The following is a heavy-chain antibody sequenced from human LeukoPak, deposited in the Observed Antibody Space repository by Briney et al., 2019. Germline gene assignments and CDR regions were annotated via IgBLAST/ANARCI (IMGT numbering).Heavy chain of an antibody. CDR1: GGSISSGGYY. CDR2: IYYSGST. CDR3: AISDYYYYYMDV. J-gene: IGHJ6*03. Sequence: SETLSLTCTVSGGSISSGGYYWSWIRQPPGKGLEWIGYIYYSGSTYYNPSLKSRVTISVDTSKNQFSLKLSSVTAADTAVYYCAISDYYYYYMDVWGKGTTVTVSS. V-gene: IGHV4-31*03. D-gene: IGHD6-25*01.